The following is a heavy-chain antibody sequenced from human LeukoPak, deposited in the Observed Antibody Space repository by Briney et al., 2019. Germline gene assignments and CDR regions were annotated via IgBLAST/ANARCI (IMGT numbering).Heavy chain of an antibody. Sequence: GGSLRLSCVASGFTFNTYAMTWVRQAPGKGLEWVSLISGSGAGTYYADSVKGRFTISRDNSKNTLSLQMNSLRAEDTATYYCAKFTRDYSGSYPYYYYGMDVWGQGTTVTVSS. CDR3: AKFTRDYSGSYPYYYYGMDV. V-gene: IGHV3-23*01. CDR2: ISGSGAGT. J-gene: IGHJ6*02. CDR1: GFTFNTYA. D-gene: IGHD1-26*01.